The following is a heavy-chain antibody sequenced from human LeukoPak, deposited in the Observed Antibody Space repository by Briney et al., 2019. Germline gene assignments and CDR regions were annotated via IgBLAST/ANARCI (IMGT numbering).Heavy chain of an antibody. V-gene: IGHV1-24*01. CDR3: ATVPPVGASPNDALDI. J-gene: IGHJ3*02. Sequence: GASVKVSCKVSGYTLTELSMHWVRQAPGKGLEWVGGFDPEDGEAIYAQKFQGRVTMTEDTSTDTAYMELSSLRSEDTAVYYCATVPPVGASPNDALDIWGQGTMVTVSS. CDR1: GYTLTELS. D-gene: IGHD1-26*01. CDR2: FDPEDGEA.